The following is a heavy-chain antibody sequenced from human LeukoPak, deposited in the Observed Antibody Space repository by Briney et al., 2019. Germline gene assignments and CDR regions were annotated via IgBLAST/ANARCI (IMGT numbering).Heavy chain of an antibody. Sequence: GGSLRLSCAASGFTFSSYGMHWVRQAPGQGLEWVSYISSTSITIYYADSVKGRFTISRDNAKNSLYLQMNSLRDEDTAVYYCARDRPYREPLSHRQFWARGPLVTVSS. CDR3: ARDRPYREPLSHRQF. CDR1: GFTFSSYG. J-gene: IGHJ4*02. D-gene: IGHD1-26*01. V-gene: IGHV3-48*02. CDR2: ISSTSITI.